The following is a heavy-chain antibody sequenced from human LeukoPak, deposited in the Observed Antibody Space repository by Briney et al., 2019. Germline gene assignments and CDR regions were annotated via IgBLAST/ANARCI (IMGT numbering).Heavy chain of an antibody. Sequence: GGSLRLSCAASGFTFSDYYMSWIRQAPGKGLEWVSAISGSGGSTYYADSVKGRFTISRDNSKNTLYLQMNSLRAEDTAVYYCAKLPGQRRAILYFQHWGQGTLVTVSS. CDR2: ISGSGGST. CDR3: AKLPGQRRAILYFQH. CDR1: GFTFSDYY. J-gene: IGHJ1*01. D-gene: IGHD2-21*01. V-gene: IGHV3-23*01.